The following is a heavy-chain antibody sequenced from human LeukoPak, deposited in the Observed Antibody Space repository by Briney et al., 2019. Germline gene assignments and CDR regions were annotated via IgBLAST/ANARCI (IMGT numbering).Heavy chain of an antibody. D-gene: IGHD3-9*01. Sequence: PSETLSLACAVSGGSISSGGYYWSWIRQPPGKGLEWIGEINHSGSTNYNPSLKSRVTISVDTSKNQFSLKLSSVTAADTAVYYCARGRGRLRYDILTGYYIRCRQSADCYSYVYWGQGTLVTVSS. J-gene: IGHJ4*02. CDR1: GGSISSGGYY. CDR2: INHSGST. CDR3: ARGRGRLRYDILTGYYIRCRQSADCYSYVY. V-gene: IGHV4-34*01.